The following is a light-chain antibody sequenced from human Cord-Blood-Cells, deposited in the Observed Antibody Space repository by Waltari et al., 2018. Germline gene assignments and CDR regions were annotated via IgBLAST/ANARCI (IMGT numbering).Light chain of an antibody. J-gene: IGKJ2*03. V-gene: IGKV1-5*03. CDR1: QSISSW. CDR3: QQYNSYYS. Sequence: VTITCRASQSISSWLAWYQQKPGKATKLLIYKASSLESGVPSGFSGSGSGTEFTLTISSLQPDDFATYYCQQYNSYYSFGQGTKLEIK. CDR2: KAS.